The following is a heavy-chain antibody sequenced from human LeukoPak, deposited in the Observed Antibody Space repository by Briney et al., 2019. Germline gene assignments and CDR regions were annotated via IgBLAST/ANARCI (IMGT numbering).Heavy chain of an antibody. D-gene: IGHD6-19*01. Sequence: ASVKVSCKVSGYTLTELSMHWVRQAPGEGLEWMGGFDPEDGETIYAQKLQGRVTMTEDTSTDTAYMELSSLRSEDAAVYYCATAKYSSGWYGAFDIWGQGTMVTVSS. CDR1: GYTLTELS. J-gene: IGHJ3*02. CDR2: FDPEDGET. CDR3: ATAKYSSGWYGAFDI. V-gene: IGHV1-24*01.